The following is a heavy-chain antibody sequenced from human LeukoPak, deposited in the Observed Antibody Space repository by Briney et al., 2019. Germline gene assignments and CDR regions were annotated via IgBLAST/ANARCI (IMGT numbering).Heavy chain of an antibody. D-gene: IGHD1-26*01. CDR2: ISSSSSTI. Sequence: GGSLRLSCAASGFTFSSYSMNWVRQAPGKGLEWVSYISSSSSTIYYADSVKGRFTISRDNAKNSLYLQMNSLRAEDTAVYYCARDPHLREWELPYDMWGQGTLVTVSS. CDR3: ARDPHLREWELPYDM. V-gene: IGHV3-48*01. CDR1: GFTFSSYS. J-gene: IGHJ4*02.